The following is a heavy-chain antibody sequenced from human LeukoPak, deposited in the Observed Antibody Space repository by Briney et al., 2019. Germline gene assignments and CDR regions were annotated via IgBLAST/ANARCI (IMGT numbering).Heavy chain of an antibody. CDR1: GFTFSSYA. CDR2: ISSNGGST. V-gene: IGHV3-64*01. Sequence: PGGSLRLSCAASGFTFSSYAMHWVRQAPGKGLEYVSAISSNGGSTYYANSVKGRFTISRDNSKNTLYLQMGSLRAEDMAVYYCARGGGDCSSTSCYLEYWSQGTLVTVSS. CDR3: ARGGGDCSSTSCYLEY. D-gene: IGHD2-2*01. J-gene: IGHJ4*02.